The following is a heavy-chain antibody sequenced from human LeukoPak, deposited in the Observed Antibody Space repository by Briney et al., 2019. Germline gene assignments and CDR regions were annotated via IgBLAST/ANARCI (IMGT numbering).Heavy chain of an antibody. CDR3: ASTGDSSGYFPSSAEYFQH. CDR1: GFTVSSNY. J-gene: IGHJ1*01. CDR2: IYSGGST. D-gene: IGHD3-22*01. Sequence: GGSLRLSCAASGFTVSSNYMSWVRQAPGKGLEWVSVIYSGGSTHYADSVKGRFTISRDNSKNTLYLQMNSLRAEDTAVYYCASTGDSSGYFPSSAEYFQHWGQGTLVTVSS. V-gene: IGHV3-66*01.